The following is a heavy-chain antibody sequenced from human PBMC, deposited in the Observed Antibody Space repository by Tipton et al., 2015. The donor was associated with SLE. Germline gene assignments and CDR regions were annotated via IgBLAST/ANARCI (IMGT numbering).Heavy chain of an antibody. V-gene: IGHV1-18*04. D-gene: IGHD3-16*01. J-gene: IGHJ3*02. Sequence: QLVQSGAEVKKPGESLKISCKGSGYSFTSYWISWVRQAPGQGLEWMGWISAYNGNTNYAQKLQGRVTMTTDTSTSTAYMELRSLRSDDTAVYYCASKGESAFDIWGQGTMVTVSS. CDR2: ISAYNGNT. CDR3: ASKGESAFDI. CDR1: GYSFTSYW.